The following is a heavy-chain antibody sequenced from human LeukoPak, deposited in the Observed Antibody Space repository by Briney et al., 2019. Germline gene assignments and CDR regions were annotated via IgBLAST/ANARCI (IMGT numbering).Heavy chain of an antibody. CDR3: ARGNTAMAPPYYYYSMDV. V-gene: IGHV4-59*01. J-gene: IGHJ6*03. Sequence: SETLSLTCTVSGGSLSSYYWSWIRQPPGKGLEWIGYIYYSGSTNYNPSLKSRVTISVDTSKNQFSLKLISVTAADTAVYYCARGNTAMAPPYYYYSMDVWGKGTTVTVSS. CDR2: IYYSGST. CDR1: GGSLSSYY. D-gene: IGHD5-18*01.